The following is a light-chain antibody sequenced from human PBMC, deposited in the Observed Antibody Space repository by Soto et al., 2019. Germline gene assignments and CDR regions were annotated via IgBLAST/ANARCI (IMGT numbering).Light chain of an antibody. CDR2: DAS. CDR1: QSVSSY. CDR3: QHRSEWPVS. Sequence: EIVLTQSPATLSLSPGERATLSCRASQSVSSYLAWYQQKPGQAPRLLISDASNRATGIPDRFSGSGSGTDFTLTISSLEPEDFAVYYCQHRSEWPVSFGQGTRLETK. J-gene: IGKJ5*01. V-gene: IGKV3-11*01.